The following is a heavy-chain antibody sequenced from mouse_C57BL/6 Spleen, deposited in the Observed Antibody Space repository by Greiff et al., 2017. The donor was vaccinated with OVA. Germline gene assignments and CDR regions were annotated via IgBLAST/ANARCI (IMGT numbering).Heavy chain of an antibody. CDR3: TRAPYGYDDAMDD. CDR2: ISSGGDYI. CDR1: GFTFSSYA. V-gene: IGHV5-9-1*02. Sequence: EVKLMESGEGLVKPGGSLKLSCAASGFTFSSYAMSWVRQTPEKRLEWVAYISSGGDYIYYADTVKGRFTISRDNARNTLYLQMSSLKSEDTAMYYCTRAPYGYDDAMDDWGQGTSVTVSS. J-gene: IGHJ4*01. D-gene: IGHD2-2*01.